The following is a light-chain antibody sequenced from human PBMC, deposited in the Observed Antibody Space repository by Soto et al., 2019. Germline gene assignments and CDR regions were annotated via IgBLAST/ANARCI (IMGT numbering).Light chain of an antibody. CDR1: QSINSW. CDR3: QQYDTYWT. V-gene: IGKV1-5*03. J-gene: IGKJ1*01. CDR2: KAS. Sequence: DIQMTQSPSTLSASVGDRVTITCRASQSINSWLAWYQQKPGKAPNLLIYKASTLESGVPARFSGSGSGTEVTLTISSLQPVDFATYYCQQYDTYWTFGQGTKVEIK.